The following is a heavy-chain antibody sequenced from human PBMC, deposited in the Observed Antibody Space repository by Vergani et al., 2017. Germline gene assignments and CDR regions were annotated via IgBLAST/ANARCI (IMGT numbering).Heavy chain of an antibody. D-gene: IGHD6-13*01. V-gene: IGHV4-61*02. CDR3: ARVRAAADYYYYYYYMDG. J-gene: IGHJ6*03. CDR2: IYASGNT. Sequence: QVQLQESGPGLVKPSQTLSLTCTVSGDSIDSVSYYWTWIRHPAGKGLEWIGRIYASGNTNYNPSLRSRVIMSVDTSKNQFSLKLSSVTAADTAVYYCARVRAAADYYYYYYYMDGGGRGTTVAVS. CDR1: GDSIDSVSYY.